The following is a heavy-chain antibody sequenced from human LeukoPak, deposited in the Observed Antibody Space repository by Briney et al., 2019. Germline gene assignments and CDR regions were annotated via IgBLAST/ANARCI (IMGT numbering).Heavy chain of an antibody. J-gene: IGHJ5*02. CDR3: ARGGGHRRNWLDI. D-gene: IGHD1-14*01. V-gene: IGHV4-34*01. CDR2: IHHSGGS. CDR1: YGALSGYY. Sequence: SETLSLTCAVHYGALSGYYWTWIRQPPGKGLEWIGEIHHSGGSNYNASLKGRVTISLDTSKNEFSLQLTSMTAADSAVYFCARGGGHRRNWLDIWGLGTVVTVLS.